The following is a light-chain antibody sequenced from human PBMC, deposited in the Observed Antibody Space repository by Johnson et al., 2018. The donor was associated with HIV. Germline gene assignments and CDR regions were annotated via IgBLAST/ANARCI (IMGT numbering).Light chain of an antibody. CDR1: TSNIGKSY. V-gene: IGLV1-51*01. Sequence: QSVLTQPPSVSAAPGQKVTISCSGSTSNIGKSYVSWYQQLPGTAPKLLIYDNNRRPSGIPDRFSGSKSGTSATLGITGLQTGDEADYYCGTWDSSWGVFGTGTKVTVL. CDR2: DNN. CDR3: GTWDSSWGV. J-gene: IGLJ1*01.